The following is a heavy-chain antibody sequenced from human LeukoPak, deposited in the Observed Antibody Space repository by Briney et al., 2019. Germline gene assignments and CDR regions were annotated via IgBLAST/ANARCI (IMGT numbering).Heavy chain of an antibody. CDR2: IIPIFGTA. CDR1: GGTFSSYA. Sequence: VASMKVSCKASGGTFSSYAISWVRQAPGQGLEWMGGIIPIFGTANYAQKFQGRVTITADESTSTAYMELSSLRSEDTAVYYCARDRFPPASFDIWGQGTMVTVSS. D-gene: IGHD2-21*01. J-gene: IGHJ3*02. V-gene: IGHV1-69*01. CDR3: ARDRFPPASFDI.